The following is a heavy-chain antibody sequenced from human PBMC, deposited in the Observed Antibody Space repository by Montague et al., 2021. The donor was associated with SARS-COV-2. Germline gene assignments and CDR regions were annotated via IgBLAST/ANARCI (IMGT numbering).Heavy chain of an antibody. CDR2: NYYSGTT. V-gene: IGHV4-39*01. J-gene: IGHJ3*02. Sequence: SETLSLTCTVSGGSITRNYYWGWIRQPPGKGLEWVGNNYYSGTTFINPSLDSRVTISVDASKNQFSPHLTSVTAADTAVYYCARPLVRGVPKAFDIWGQGALVIVSS. D-gene: IGHD3-10*01. CDR3: ARPLVRGVPKAFDI. CDR1: GGSITRNYY.